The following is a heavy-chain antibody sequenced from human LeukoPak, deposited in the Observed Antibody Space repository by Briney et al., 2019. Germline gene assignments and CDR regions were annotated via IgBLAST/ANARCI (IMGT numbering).Heavy chain of an antibody. CDR1: GFTFSSYA. J-gene: IGHJ4*02. Sequence: GGSLRLSCAASGFTFSSYAMSWVRQAPGKGLEWVSAISGSGGSTYYADSVKGRFTISRDNSKNTAYLQMNGLKTEDTAMYYCTRPNYGDYADDYWGQGTLVTVSS. V-gene: IGHV3-23*01. D-gene: IGHD4-17*01. CDR3: TRPNYGDYADDY. CDR2: ISGSGGST.